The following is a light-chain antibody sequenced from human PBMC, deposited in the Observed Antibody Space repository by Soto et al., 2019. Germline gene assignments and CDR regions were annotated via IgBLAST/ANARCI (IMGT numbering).Light chain of an antibody. J-gene: IGKJ2*01. Sequence: EIVLTQSPGTLSLSPGERATLSCRASQSVSSSYLAWYQQKPGQAPRLLIYGASSRATGIPDRFGGSGSGTDFTVTISRLEPEDFAVYYCHQYGTLYTFGQGTKLEIK. CDR3: HQYGTLYT. CDR2: GAS. CDR1: QSVSSSY. V-gene: IGKV3-20*01.